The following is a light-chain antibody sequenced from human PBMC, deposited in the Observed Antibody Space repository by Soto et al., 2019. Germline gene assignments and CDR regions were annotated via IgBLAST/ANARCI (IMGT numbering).Light chain of an antibody. CDR1: QSISSSY. J-gene: IGKJ1*01. CDR2: GAS. CDR3: HQYGTSPPWT. Sequence: EIVLTQSPGALSLSPGERATLSCRASQSISSSYLAGYQQKPGQAPRLLIYGASTRATGIPDRFSGSGSGTDFPLTVSRLEPEDFAVYYCHQYGTSPPWTFGPWPKVEI. V-gene: IGKV3-20*01.